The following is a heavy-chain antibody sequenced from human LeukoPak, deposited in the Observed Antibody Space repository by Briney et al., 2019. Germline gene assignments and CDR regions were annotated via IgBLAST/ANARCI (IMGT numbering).Heavy chain of an antibody. CDR1: GGSFSGYY. V-gene: IGHV4-34*01. Sequence: SETLSLTCAVYGGSFSGYYWSWIRQPPGKGLEWIGSIYYSGSTYDNPSLKSRVTISVDTSKNQFSLKLSSLTAADTAVYYCARTACSGGTCYSQRGAFDIWGQGTMVTVSS. J-gene: IGHJ3*02. CDR3: ARTACSGGTCYSQRGAFDI. D-gene: IGHD2-15*01. CDR2: IYYSGST.